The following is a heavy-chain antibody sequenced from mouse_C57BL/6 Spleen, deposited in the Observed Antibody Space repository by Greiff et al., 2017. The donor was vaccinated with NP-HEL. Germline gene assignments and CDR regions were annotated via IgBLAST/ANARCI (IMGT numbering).Heavy chain of an antibody. V-gene: IGHV1-42*01. CDR2: INPSTGGT. CDR3: AYYYGSSYEGFAY. CDR1: GYSFTGYY. Sequence: VQLQQSGPELVKPGASVKISCKASGYSFTGYYMNWVKQSPEKSLEWIGEINPSTGGTTYNQKFKAKATLTVDKSSSTAYMQLKSLTSEDSAVYYCAYYYGSSYEGFAYWGQGTLVTVSA. J-gene: IGHJ3*01. D-gene: IGHD1-1*01.